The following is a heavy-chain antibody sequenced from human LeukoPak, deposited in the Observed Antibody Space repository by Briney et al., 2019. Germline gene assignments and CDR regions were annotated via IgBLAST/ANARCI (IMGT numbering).Heavy chain of an antibody. CDR1: GFTFSSYG. V-gene: IGHV3-30*18. D-gene: IGHD3-10*01. CDR2: ISYDGSNK. J-gene: IGHJ4*02. CDR3: AKGALLWFGELLGEGYY. Sequence: GGSLRLSCAASGFTFSSYGMHWVRQAPGKGLEWVAVISYDGSNKYYADSAKGRFTISRDNSKNTLYLQMNSLRAEDTAVYYCAKGALLWFGELLGEGYYWGQGTLVTVSS.